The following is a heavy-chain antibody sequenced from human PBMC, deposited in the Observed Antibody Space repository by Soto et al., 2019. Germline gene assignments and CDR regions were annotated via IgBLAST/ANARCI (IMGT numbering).Heavy chain of an antibody. Sequence: GGSLRLSCAASGFTFSSYAMHWVRQAPGKGLEWVAVISYDGSNKYYADSVKGRFTISRDNSKNTLYLQMNSLRAEDTAVYYCARARSSGWYDVVFDYWAQGTLVPVSS. CDR3: ARARSSGWYDVVFDY. CDR1: GFTFSSYA. CDR2: ISYDGSNK. D-gene: IGHD6-19*01. J-gene: IGHJ4*02. V-gene: IGHV3-30-3*01.